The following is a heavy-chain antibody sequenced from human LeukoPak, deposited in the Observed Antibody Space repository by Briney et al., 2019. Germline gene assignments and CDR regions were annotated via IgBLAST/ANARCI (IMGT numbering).Heavy chain of an antibody. D-gene: IGHD2-2*02. CDR2: IYYSGST. V-gene: IGHV4-59*01. CDR1: GGSISSYY. J-gene: IGHJ6*03. CDR3: ARGGTIQSAGRYYYYYYMDV. Sequence: PSETLSLTCTVSGGSISSYYWSWIRQPPGKGLEWIGYIYYSGSTNYNPSLKSRVTISVDTSKNQFSLKLSSVTAADTAVYYCARGGTIQSAGRYYYYYYMDVWGKGTTVTVSS.